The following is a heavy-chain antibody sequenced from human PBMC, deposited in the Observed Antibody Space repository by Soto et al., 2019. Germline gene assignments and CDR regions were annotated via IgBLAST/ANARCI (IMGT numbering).Heavy chain of an antibody. CDR3: ARGNGFGESDV. CDR2: ISAYNGNT. CDR1: GYSFTSYG. Sequence: QVQLVQSGAEVKKPGASVKVSCKASGYSFTSYGISWVRQAPGQGLEWMGWISAYNGNTNYAQKLQGRVTMTRDTATSTAYMELRILRSDDTAVYCSARGNGFGESDVWGQGTTVTVSS. V-gene: IGHV1-18*01. J-gene: IGHJ6*02. D-gene: IGHD3-10*01.